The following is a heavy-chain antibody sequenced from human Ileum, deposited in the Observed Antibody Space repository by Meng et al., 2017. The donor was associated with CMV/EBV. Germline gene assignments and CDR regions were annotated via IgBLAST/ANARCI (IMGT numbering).Heavy chain of an antibody. CDR1: GGSVSSYY. J-gene: IGHJ3*02. CDR2: IYYSGST. D-gene: IGHD1-14*01. CDR3: ARQPPDTAAFDI. Sequence: SETLSLTCTVSGGSVSSYYWSWIRQSPEKGLEWIGYIYYSGSTNYNPSFKSRVTISVDTSKNHISVKLSSVTAADTAVYHCARQPPDTAAFDIWGQGTMV. V-gene: IGHV4-59*02.